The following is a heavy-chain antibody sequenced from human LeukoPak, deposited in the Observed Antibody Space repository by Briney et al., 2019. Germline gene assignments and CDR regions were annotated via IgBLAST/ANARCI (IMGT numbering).Heavy chain of an antibody. Sequence: SETLSLPCTVSGGSISSSSYSWGWSRPPPGKGLEWCGNLYYSGRTYYSPSLKSRVTISVDTSKHQSSLKLRSVTAADTAVYYCARAGGSYPIDYWGQGTLVTVSS. D-gene: IGHD1-26*01. J-gene: IGHJ4*02. V-gene: IGHV4-39*07. CDR1: GGSISSSSYS. CDR3: ARAGGSYPIDY. CDR2: LYYSGRT.